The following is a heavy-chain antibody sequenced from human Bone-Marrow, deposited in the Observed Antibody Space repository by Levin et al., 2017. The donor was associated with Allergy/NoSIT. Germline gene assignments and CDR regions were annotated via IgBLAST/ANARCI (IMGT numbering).Heavy chain of an antibody. CDR2: ISGSGSNT. Sequence: GESLKISCAASGLIFSNYAMNWVRQAPGKGLEWVSQISGSGSNTHYADSVRGRFTFSRDYSNNTVYLQMNSLRADDTAVYYCAGYDTSGYHSPFDYWGQGTLVTVSS. CDR1: GLIFSNYA. V-gene: IGHV3-23*01. CDR3: AGYDTSGYHSPFDY. D-gene: IGHD3-22*01. J-gene: IGHJ4*02.